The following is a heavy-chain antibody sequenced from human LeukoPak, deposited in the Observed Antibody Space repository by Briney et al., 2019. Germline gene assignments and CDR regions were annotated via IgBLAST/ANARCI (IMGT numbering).Heavy chain of an antibody. CDR3: AKYIYYDSSVGYFDY. Sequence: GGSLRLSCAASGFTFSDYYMSWIRQAPGKGLEWVSYISSSGSTIYYADSVKGRFTISRDNAKNSLYLQMNSLRAEDTAVYYCAKYIYYDSSVGYFDYWGQGTLVTVSS. D-gene: IGHD3-22*01. V-gene: IGHV3-11*01. CDR1: GFTFSDYY. J-gene: IGHJ4*02. CDR2: ISSSGSTI.